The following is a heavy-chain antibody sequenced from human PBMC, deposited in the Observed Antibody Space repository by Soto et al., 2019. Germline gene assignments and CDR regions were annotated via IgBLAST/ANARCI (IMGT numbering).Heavy chain of an antibody. Sequence: XSVKVSCTASGYPFNSYGIGWVRQAPGQGLEWMGWISAYNGNTNYAQKLQGRVTMTTDTSTSTAYMELRSLRSDDTAVYYCARGGSGYCSSTSCLYYFDYWGQGTLVTVSS. D-gene: IGHD2-2*01. V-gene: IGHV1-18*01. CDR2: ISAYNGNT. CDR1: GYPFNSYG. J-gene: IGHJ4*02. CDR3: ARGGSGYCSSTSCLYYFDY.